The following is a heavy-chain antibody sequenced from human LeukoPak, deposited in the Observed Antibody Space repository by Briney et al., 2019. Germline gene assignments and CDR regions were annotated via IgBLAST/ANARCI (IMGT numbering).Heavy chain of an antibody. Sequence: GGSLTPSSAASGITFDDYAMSWLRQALGKGLAWICFLRKKGYGETADYAASVRGRFTISRDDAKSIAYLQMNSLKTEDTALYYCSRGLHDYGDSNYYFDQWGRGTLVTVSS. CDR2: LRKKGYGETA. J-gene: IGHJ4*02. CDR3: SRGLHDYGDSNYYFDQ. CDR1: GITFDDYA. D-gene: IGHD4-17*01. V-gene: IGHV3-49*03.